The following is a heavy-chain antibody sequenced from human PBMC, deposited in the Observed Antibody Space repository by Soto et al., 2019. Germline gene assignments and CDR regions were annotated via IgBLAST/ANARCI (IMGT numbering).Heavy chain of an antibody. Sequence: SETLSLTCTVSGGSISSSSYYWGWIRQPPGKGLEWIGSIYYSGSTYYNPSLKSRVTISVDTSKNQFSLKLSSVTAADTAVYYCARHKGTGGYYYGMDVWGQGTTVTVSS. CDR1: GGSISSSSYY. V-gene: IGHV4-39*01. CDR3: ARHKGTGGYYYGMDV. CDR2: IYYSGST. D-gene: IGHD3-16*01. J-gene: IGHJ6*02.